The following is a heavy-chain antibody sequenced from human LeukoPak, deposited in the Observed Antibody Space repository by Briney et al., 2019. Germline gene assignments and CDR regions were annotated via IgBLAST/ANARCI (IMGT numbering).Heavy chain of an antibody. V-gene: IGHV4-59*01. CDR2: YFSTAT. CDR1: GGSIITFS. D-gene: IGHD6-19*01. Sequence: SETLSLTCTVSGGSIITFSWSWVRQTPDRGLEWIGSYFSTATKSNPSLGRRVAISVDTSKNQLFLRLRSLTPADTASYYCARDTSVASGMQYWGPGTLVTVSS. CDR3: ARDTSVASGMQY. J-gene: IGHJ4*02.